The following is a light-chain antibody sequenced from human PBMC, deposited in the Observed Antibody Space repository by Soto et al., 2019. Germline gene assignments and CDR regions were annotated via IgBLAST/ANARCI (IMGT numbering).Light chain of an antibody. V-gene: IGLV2-14*01. CDR3: SSYTISRIRV. J-gene: IGLJ3*02. Sequence: QSALTQPASVSGSPGQSITISCTGSSSDIGAYNYVSWYKQHPGKAPKLMIYDVTNRPSGVSYRFSGSKSGSTASLTISGLQAEDEADYYCSSYTISRIRVFGGGTKLTVL. CDR2: DVT. CDR1: SSDIGAYNY.